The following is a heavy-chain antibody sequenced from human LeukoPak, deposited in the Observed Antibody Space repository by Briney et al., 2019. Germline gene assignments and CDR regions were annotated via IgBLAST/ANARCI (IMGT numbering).Heavy chain of an antibody. J-gene: IGHJ4*02. V-gene: IGHV4-39*01. Sequence: PSETLSLTCTVSGGSISSNSYYWGWIRQPPEKGLEWIGSIYYSGSTYYNPSLKSRVTISVDTSKNQFSLKLSSVTAADTSVYYCARLLEWLSPLDYWDQGTLVTVSS. D-gene: IGHD3-3*01. CDR2: IYYSGST. CDR1: GGSISSNSYY. CDR3: ARLLEWLSPLDY.